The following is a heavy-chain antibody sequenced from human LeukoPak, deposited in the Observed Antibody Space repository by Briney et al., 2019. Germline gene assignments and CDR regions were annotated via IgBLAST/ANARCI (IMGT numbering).Heavy chain of an antibody. D-gene: IGHD6-13*01. Sequence: SETLSLTCAVYGGSFSGYYWSWIRQPPGKGLEWIGEINHSGSTNYNPSLKSRVTISVDTSKSQFSLKLSSVTAADTAVYYCARGRKRRYSSSPFDYWGQGTLVTVSS. J-gene: IGHJ4*02. V-gene: IGHV4-34*01. CDR1: GGSFSGYY. CDR2: INHSGST. CDR3: ARGRKRRYSSSPFDY.